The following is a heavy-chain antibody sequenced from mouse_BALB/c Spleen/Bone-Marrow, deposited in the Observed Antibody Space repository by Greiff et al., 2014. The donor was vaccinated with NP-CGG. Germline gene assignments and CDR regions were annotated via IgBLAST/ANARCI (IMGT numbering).Heavy chain of an antibody. V-gene: IGHV1-7*01. J-gene: IGHJ3*01. CDR2: ISPSTGYT. Sequence: QVQLQQPGAELAKPGASVKMSCKASGYTFTSYWVHWVKQRPGQGLEWIGYISPSTGYTEYNQKFKDKATLTADKSSSTAYMQLSSLTSEDSAVYYCAREGYYGSPFAYWGQGTLVTVSA. D-gene: IGHD1-1*01. CDR1: GYTFTSYW. CDR3: AREGYYGSPFAY.